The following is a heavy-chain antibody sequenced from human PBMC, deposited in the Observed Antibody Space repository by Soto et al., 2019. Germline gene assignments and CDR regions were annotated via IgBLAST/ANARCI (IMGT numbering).Heavy chain of an antibody. CDR2: IIPIFGTA. Sequence: AASVKGSCKASGGTFSSYAISWVRQAPGQGLEWMGGIIPIFGTANYAQKFQGRVTITADESTSTAYMELSSLRSEDTAVYYCAAFDYDSSGPTHPSLDYWGQGTLVTVSS. V-gene: IGHV1-69*13. CDR1: GGTFSSYA. CDR3: AAFDYDSSGPTHPSLDY. D-gene: IGHD3-22*01. J-gene: IGHJ4*02.